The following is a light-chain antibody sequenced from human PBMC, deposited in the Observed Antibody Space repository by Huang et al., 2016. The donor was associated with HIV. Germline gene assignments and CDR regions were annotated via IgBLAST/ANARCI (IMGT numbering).Light chain of an antibody. CDR1: QSVSN. J-gene: IGKJ2*01. V-gene: IGKV3-15*01. Sequence: EIVMTQSPATLSASPGERATLSCRASQSVSNLAWYQQKPGQAPRLLVYGASTRATGIPARFGGSGSGTEFTLTISSLQFEDSAVYYCQQYNNWPPGDTFGQGTKLEIK. CDR3: QQYNNWPPGDT. CDR2: GAS.